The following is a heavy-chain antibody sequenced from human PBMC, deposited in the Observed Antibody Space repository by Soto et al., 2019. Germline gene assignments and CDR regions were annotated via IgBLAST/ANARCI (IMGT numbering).Heavy chain of an antibody. CDR2: IYPGDSDT. J-gene: IGHJ6*02. CDR3: ARLVTYYVGMDV. D-gene: IGHD5-18*01. CDR1: DTTHW. Sequence: EAQLVQSGAEVKKPGESLKISCKASDTTHWIGWVRQKPGKGLEWMGIIYPGDSDTKYSPSFQGQVTISVDKSISTAYLHWSSLKASDTATYYGARLVTYYVGMDVWGLGTTVTVSS. V-gene: IGHV5-51*01.